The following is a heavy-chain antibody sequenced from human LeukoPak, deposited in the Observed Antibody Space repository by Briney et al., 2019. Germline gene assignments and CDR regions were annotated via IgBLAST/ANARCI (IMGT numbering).Heavy chain of an antibody. V-gene: IGHV3-23*01. J-gene: IGHJ4*02. Sequence: RGSLRLSCAVSGYPFNSFALSWVRQAPGKGLEWVSSISRSTETTLYADSVKGRFTISRDNSKSTGFLQMNNLRAEDTAIYYCAKRAAVSGVVGPFDYWGQGTLVTVSS. CDR2: ISRSTETT. CDR1: GYPFNSFA. D-gene: IGHD6-19*01. CDR3: AKRAAVSGVVGPFDY.